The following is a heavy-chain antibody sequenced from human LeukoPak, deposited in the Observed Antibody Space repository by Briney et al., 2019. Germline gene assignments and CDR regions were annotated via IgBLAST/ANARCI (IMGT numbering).Heavy chain of an antibody. CDR3: ASEWYSSIPNKEYAFDI. D-gene: IGHD6-13*01. J-gene: IGHJ3*02. V-gene: IGHV4-34*01. Sequence: SETLSLTCAVYGGSFSGYYWSWIRQPPGKGLEWIGEINHSGSTYYNPSLKSRVIISVDTSKNQFSLKLSSVTAADTAVYYCASEWYSSIPNKEYAFDIWGQGTMVTVSS. CDR1: GGSFSGYY. CDR2: INHSGST.